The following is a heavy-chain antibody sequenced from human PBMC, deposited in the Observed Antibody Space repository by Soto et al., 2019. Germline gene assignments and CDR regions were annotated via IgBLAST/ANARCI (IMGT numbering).Heavy chain of an antibody. D-gene: IGHD4-17*01. CDR1: GGSSGYEYYY. J-gene: IGHJ4*02. Sequence: FEIMSLPWTVAGGSSGYEYYYWGWVRQPPGKGLEWVESIYYSGSTYYSPSLKSRVTISVDTSKNQFSLKLSSVTAADTAVYYCESDGRDYERGFDYWGQGTLVTVSS. CDR2: IYYSGST. V-gene: IGHV4-39*02. CDR3: ESDGRDYERGFDY.